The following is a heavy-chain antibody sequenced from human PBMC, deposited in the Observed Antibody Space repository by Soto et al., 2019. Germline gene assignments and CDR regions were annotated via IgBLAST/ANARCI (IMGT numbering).Heavy chain of an antibody. V-gene: IGHV1-69*05. CDR2: IIPIFGTE. CDR3: ARGYCSSSSCYYFDY. J-gene: IGHJ4*02. Sequence: ASVKVSCKASGGTFSSYAISWVRQAPGQGLEWMGGIIPIFGTENYAQKFQGRVTITTDESTSTAYMELSSLRSEATAVYYCARGYCSSSSCYYFDYWGQGTLVTVSS. D-gene: IGHD2-2*01. CDR1: GGTFSSYA.